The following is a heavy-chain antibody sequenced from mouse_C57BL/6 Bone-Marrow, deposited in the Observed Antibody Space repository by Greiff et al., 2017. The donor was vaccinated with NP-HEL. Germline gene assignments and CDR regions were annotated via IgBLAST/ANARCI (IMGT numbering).Heavy chain of an antibody. J-gene: IGHJ2*01. CDR3: ARGQITTVVATDDY. Sequence: QVQLQQPGAELVKPGASVKLSCKASGYTFTSYWMHWVKQRPGQGLEWIGMIHPNSGSTNYNEKFKSKAKLTVDKSSSTAYMQLSSLTSEDSAVYYCARGQITTVVATDDYWGQGTTLTVSS. V-gene: IGHV1-64*01. CDR2: IHPNSGST. CDR1: GYTFTSYW. D-gene: IGHD1-1*01.